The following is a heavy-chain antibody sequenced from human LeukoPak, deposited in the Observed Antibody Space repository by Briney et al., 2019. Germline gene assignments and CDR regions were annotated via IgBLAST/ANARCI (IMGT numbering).Heavy chain of an antibody. CDR3: AREGPDDAFDI. CDR2: IYYSGST. CDR1: GGSISSYY. J-gene: IGHJ3*02. Sequence: PSETLSLTCTVSGGSISSYYWSWIRQPPGKGLEWIGYIYYSGSTNYNPSLKSRVTISVDTSKNQFFLKLSSVTAADTAVYYCAREGPDDAFDIWGQGTMVTVSS. V-gene: IGHV4-59*01.